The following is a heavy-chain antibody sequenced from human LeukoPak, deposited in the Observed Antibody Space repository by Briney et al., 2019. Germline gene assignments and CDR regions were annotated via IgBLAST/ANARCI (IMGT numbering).Heavy chain of an antibody. CDR3: AKEDQDGLLLWFGELSPFDI. CDR2: ISGSGGST. Sequence: PGGSLRLSCEASGFTFSNYAMSWVRQAPGKGLEWVSGISGSGGSTYYADSVKGRFTISRDNAKNTLYLQMNSLRAEDTAVYYCAKEDQDGLLLWFGELSPFDIWGQGTMVTVSS. V-gene: IGHV3-23*01. D-gene: IGHD3-10*01. J-gene: IGHJ3*02. CDR1: GFTFSNYA.